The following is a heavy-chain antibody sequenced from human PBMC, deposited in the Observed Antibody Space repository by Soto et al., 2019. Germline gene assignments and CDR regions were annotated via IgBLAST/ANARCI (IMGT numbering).Heavy chain of an antibody. CDR1: GGTLSSYT. CDR2: IIPVLNIP. CDR3: ARGVWVTDGGMNYYYYYMDV. J-gene: IGHJ6*03. V-gene: IGHV1-69*02. Sequence: QGQLVQSGAEVQKPGSSLRVSCEASGGTLSSYTFNWVRQAPGQGLEWMGRIIPVLNIPNYAQNFKGRVTITADKSTSTVYMELSSLRSDDSAIYYCARGVWVTDGGMNYYYYYMDVWGKGSTVTVSS. D-gene: IGHD2-21*02.